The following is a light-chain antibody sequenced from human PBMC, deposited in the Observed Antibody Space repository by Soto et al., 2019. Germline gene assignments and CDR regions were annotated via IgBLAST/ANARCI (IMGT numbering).Light chain of an antibody. CDR1: QSVSSY. J-gene: IGKJ1*01. Sequence: EIVMTQSPATLSLSPGERATLSCRARQSVSSYLAWYQQKPGQAPRLLIYDASNRATGIPARFSGSGSGTEFTLIISNLQPDDFATYYCQQFKDYVWTFGQGTKVDIK. CDR3: QQFKDYVWT. V-gene: IGKV3-11*01. CDR2: DAS.